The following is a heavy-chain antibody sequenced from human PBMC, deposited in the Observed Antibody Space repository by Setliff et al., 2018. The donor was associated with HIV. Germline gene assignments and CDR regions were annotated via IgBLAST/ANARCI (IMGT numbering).Heavy chain of an antibody. Sequence: AASVKVSCKASGYTFTDYFIHWVRQAPGQGLEWMGRINPSRHNTIYAPRYQGRVTMTRDTSISTAFMELRTLRSDDTAIYYCARAGATRTTHFDYWGQGTLVTVSS. J-gene: IGHJ4*02. D-gene: IGHD1-7*01. V-gene: IGHV1-2*06. CDR2: INPSRHNT. CDR3: ARAGATRTTHFDY. CDR1: GYTFTDYF.